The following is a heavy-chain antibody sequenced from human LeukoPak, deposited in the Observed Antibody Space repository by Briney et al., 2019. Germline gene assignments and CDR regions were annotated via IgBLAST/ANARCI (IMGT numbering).Heavy chain of an antibody. V-gene: IGHV3-23*01. CDR3: AKDLFGIAAAGNFDY. D-gene: IGHD6-13*01. CDR1: GFTFSSYA. CDR2: INGSGGST. Sequence: HPGGSLRLSCAASGFTFSSYAMSWVRQAPGKGLEWVSAINGSGGSTYYADSVKGRFTISRDNSKNTLYLQMNSLRAEDTAVYYCAKDLFGIAAAGNFDYWGQGTLVTVSS. J-gene: IGHJ4*02.